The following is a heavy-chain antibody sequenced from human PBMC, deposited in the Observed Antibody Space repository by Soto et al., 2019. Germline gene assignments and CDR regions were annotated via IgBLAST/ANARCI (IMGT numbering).Heavy chain of an antibody. Sequence: ASVKVSCKASGYPFSIYVMYWVRQAPGQRLEWMGWINAGNGNTKYSQTFQGRVTITRDTSATTAYMELSNLKSEDTAVYYCARGHRDGYRSGSLDSWGRGTLVTVSS. V-gene: IGHV1-3*01. D-gene: IGHD5-12*01. CDR2: INAGNGNT. CDR3: ARGHRDGYRSGSLDS. J-gene: IGHJ4*02. CDR1: GYPFSIYV.